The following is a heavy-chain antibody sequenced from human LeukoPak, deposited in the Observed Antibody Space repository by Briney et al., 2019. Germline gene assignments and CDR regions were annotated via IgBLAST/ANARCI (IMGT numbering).Heavy chain of an antibody. J-gene: IGHJ6*02. CDR1: GFTFSDHY. CDR3: ARASGDV. Sequence: GGSLRLSCAASGFTFSDHYMDWVRQAPGKGLEWVGRTRNKANSYTTEYAASVNGRFTISRDDSKNSLYLQMNSLKTEDTAVYYCARASGDVWGQGTTVTVSS. V-gene: IGHV3-72*01. CDR2: TRNKANSYTT.